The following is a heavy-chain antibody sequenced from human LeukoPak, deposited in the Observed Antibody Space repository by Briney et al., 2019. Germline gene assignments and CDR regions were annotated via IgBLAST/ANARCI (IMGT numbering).Heavy chain of an antibody. CDR3: ARGEYSSSWYKADAFDI. V-gene: IGHV4-30-4*01. D-gene: IGHD6-13*01. J-gene: IGHJ3*02. CDR2: IYYSGST. CDR1: GGSISSGDYY. Sequence: PSQTLSLTCTVSGGSISSGDYYWSWIRQPPGKGLEWIGYIYYSGSTYYNPSLKSRVTISVDTSKNQFSLKLSSVTAADTAVYYCARGEYSSSWYKADAFDIWGQGTMVTVSS.